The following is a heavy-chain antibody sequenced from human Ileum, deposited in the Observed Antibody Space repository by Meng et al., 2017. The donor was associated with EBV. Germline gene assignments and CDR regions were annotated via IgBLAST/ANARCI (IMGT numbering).Heavy chain of an antibody. V-gene: IGHV4-28*01. Sequence: GQSQEPGPGLVKPSATLSLTCAVSGYSISSTNWWGWIRQPPGKGLEWIGYIYYSGSTSYNPSLKSRVTMSVDTSKNQFSLNLNSVTAVDTAVYYCARNVPGTSAYYDWGQGTLVTVSS. CDR1: GYSISSTNW. J-gene: IGHJ4*02. CDR2: IYYSGST. CDR3: ARNVPGTSAYYD. D-gene: IGHD3-22*01.